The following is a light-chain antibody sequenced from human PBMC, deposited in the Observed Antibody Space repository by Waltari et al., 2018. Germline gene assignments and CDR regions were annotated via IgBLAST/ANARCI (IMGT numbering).Light chain of an antibody. Sequence: AIRMTQSPSSLSASIGDRVTISCRASQGVSTYLAWYQQKPGKAPSLLIHAASTLQSGVPSRFSGSGTGTDFTLTITCLQSEDFATYYCQQYNSYPYTFGQGTKLEIK. CDR1: QGVSTY. V-gene: IGKV1-8*01. J-gene: IGKJ2*01. CDR3: QQYNSYPYT. CDR2: AAS.